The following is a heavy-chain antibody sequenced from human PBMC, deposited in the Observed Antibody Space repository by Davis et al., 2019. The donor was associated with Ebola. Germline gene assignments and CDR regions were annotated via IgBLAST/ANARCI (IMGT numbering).Heavy chain of an antibody. V-gene: IGHV1-8*01. J-gene: IGHJ5*02. CDR3: ARDLIVVVPAAINWFDP. CDR2: MNPNSGNT. Sequence: AASVKVSCKASGYTFTSYDINWVRQATGQGLEWMGWMNPNSGNTGYAQKFQGRVTMTRNTSISTAYMELSSLRSEDTAVYYCARDLIVVVPAAINWFDPWGQGTLVTVSS. CDR1: GYTFTSYD. D-gene: IGHD2-2*01.